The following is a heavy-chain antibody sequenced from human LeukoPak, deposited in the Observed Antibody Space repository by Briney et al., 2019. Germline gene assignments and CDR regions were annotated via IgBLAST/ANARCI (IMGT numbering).Heavy chain of an antibody. CDR2: INAGNGNT. CDR3: AREGYYDSSGYYHDAFDI. J-gene: IGHJ3*02. Sequence: ASVKVSCKASGYTFTSYAMHWVRQAPGQRLEWMGWINAGNGNTKYSQKFQGRVTITRDTSASTAYMELSSLRSEDTAVYYCAREGYYDSSGYYHDAFDIWGQGTMVIVSS. D-gene: IGHD3-22*01. V-gene: IGHV1-3*01. CDR1: GYTFTSYA.